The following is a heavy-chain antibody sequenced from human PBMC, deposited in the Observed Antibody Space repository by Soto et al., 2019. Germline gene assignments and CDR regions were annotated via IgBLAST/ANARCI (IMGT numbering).Heavy chain of an antibody. Sequence: QVQLVQSGAEVKKPGSSVKVSCKASGGTFSSYAISWVRQAPGQGLEWMGGIIPIFGTANYAQKFQGRVTITADESTSTAYMELSSLRSEDSAVYYCATHWTGVPRYYYGMDVWGQGTTVTVSS. CDR2: IIPIFGTA. CDR1: GGTFSSYA. J-gene: IGHJ6*02. D-gene: IGHD2-8*02. V-gene: IGHV1-69*12. CDR3: ATHWTGVPRYYYGMDV.